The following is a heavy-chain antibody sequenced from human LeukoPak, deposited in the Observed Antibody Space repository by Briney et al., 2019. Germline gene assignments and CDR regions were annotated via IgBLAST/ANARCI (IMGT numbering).Heavy chain of an antibody. Sequence: SETLTLTCSVSGGSINNYSWSWIRQAPGKRLEWIGSVYHTGSTDYNPSLRSPVTISVDTSKNHFSLKVTSVTAADTAIYYCTRDRLGGAVASWIPDYWGQGILVTVSS. CDR2: VYHTGST. J-gene: IGHJ4*02. CDR1: GGSINNYS. V-gene: IGHV4-59*01. D-gene: IGHD3-3*01. CDR3: TRDRLGGAVASWIPDY.